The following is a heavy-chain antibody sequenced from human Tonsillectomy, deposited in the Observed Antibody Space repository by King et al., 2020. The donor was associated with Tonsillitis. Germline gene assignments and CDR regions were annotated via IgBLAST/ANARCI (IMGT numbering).Heavy chain of an antibody. D-gene: IGHD2-2*01. CDR2: ITPIFGTA. CDR3: ARARAGIVVVPSPYWFDP. Sequence: QLVQSGAEVKKPGSSVKVSCKASGGTFSNYAISWVRQAPGQGLEWMGEITPIFGTANYAQKFQGRLTITADESTSTVYMELSSLRCEDTAVYYCARARAGIVVVPSPYWFDPWGQGTPVTVSS. CDR1: GGTFSNYA. J-gene: IGHJ5*02. V-gene: IGHV1-69*01.